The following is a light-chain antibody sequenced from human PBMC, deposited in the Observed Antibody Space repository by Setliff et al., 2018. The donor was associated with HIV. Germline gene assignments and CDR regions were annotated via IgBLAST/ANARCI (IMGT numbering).Light chain of an antibody. J-gene: IGLJ1*01. V-gene: IGLV1-44*01. CDR1: SSNIGSNT. CDR3: AAWDDSLNACYV. Sequence: QSVLTQPPSASGTPGQRVTISCSGSSSNIGSNTVNWYQQLPGTAPKPLIYSNNQRPSGVPDRFSGSKSGTSASLAISGLQSEDEADYYCAAWDDSLNACYVFGTGTKVTVL. CDR2: SNN.